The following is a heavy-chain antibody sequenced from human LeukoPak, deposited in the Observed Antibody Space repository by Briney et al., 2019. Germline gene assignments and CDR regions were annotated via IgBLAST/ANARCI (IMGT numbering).Heavy chain of an antibody. V-gene: IGHV3-15*01. CDR2: IKSKTDGGTT. CDR1: GFTFSNAL. D-gene: IGHD3-10*01. Sequence: GGSLRLSCAASGFTFSNALMSWVRQAPGKGLEWVGRIKSKTDGGTTDYAAPVKGRFTISRDDSKNTLYLQMSSLKTEDTAVYYCTTGITMVRGVIHLIDYWGQGTLVTVSS. J-gene: IGHJ4*02. CDR3: TTGITMVRGVIHLIDY.